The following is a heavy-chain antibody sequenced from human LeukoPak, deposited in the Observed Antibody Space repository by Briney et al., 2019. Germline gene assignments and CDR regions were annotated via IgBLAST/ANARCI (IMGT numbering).Heavy chain of an antibody. CDR2: IYHSWST. V-gene: IGHV4-30-2*01. D-gene: IGHD2-2*01. CDR1: GGSISSGGYS. Sequence: PSQTLSLTCAVTGGSISSGGYSRSWIRQPPGQGLEWIGYIYHSWSTYYNPSLKSRVTISVDRSKNQFSLKLSSVTAADTAVYYCARSLGYCSSTSCIYGNWFDPWGQGTLVTVSS. J-gene: IGHJ5*02. CDR3: ARSLGYCSSTSCIYGNWFDP.